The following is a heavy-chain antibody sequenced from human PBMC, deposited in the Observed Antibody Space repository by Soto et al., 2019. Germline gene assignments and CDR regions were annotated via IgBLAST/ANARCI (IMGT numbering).Heavy chain of an antibody. CDR3: ARVADSGWPGGWFGP. Sequence: QVQLVESGGGVVQPGRSLRLSCAASGFTFRSYAMHWVRQAPGKGLEWVAVVSFDERIQYYADSVNGRFTISRDISKNTLFLQMNSLRPDDTAVYYCARVADSGWPGGWFGPWGQGTLVPVSS. CDR1: GFTFRSYA. CDR2: VSFDERIQ. V-gene: IGHV3-30*04. J-gene: IGHJ5*02. D-gene: IGHD6-19*01.